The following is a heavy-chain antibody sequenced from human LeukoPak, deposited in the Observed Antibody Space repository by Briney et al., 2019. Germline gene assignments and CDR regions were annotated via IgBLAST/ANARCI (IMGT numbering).Heavy chain of an antibody. CDR1: GFTFTSYG. V-gene: IGHV3-33*01. CDR3: ARDRAID. J-gene: IGHJ4*02. D-gene: IGHD5-24*01. CDR2: IWYDGSNK. Sequence: PGRSVRLSCATSGFTFTSYGMHWVRQAPGKGLEWVAVIWYDGSNKYYADSVKGRFTISRDDSKNTLYLQMNSLRAEDTAVYYCARDRAIDWGQGTLVTVSS.